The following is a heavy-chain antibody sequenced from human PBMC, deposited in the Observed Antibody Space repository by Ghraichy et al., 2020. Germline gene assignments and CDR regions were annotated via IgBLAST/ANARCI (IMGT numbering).Heavy chain of an antibody. V-gene: IGHV4-59*01. Sequence: SQTLSLTCTVSGGSISSYYWSWIRQPPGKGLEWIGYIYYSGSTNYNPSLKSRVTISVDTSKNQFSLKLSSVTAADTGVYYSARVGKPHCSSTSCYGHYYYMDVWGKGTTVTVSS. CDR3: ARVGKPHCSSTSCYGHYYYMDV. J-gene: IGHJ6*03. CDR1: GGSISSYY. CDR2: IYYSGST. D-gene: IGHD2-2*01.